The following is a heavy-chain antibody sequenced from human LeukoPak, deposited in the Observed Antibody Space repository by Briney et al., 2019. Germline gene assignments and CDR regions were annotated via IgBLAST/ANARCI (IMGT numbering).Heavy chain of an antibody. CDR2: IQSDGFTA. V-gene: IGHV3-74*01. Sequence: GGSLRLSCAASGFFFNDYWMHWVRQAPGKGLVWVSHIQSDGFTANYADSVKGRFTISTDNAQNTLYLQMNSLRVEDTAVYYCVRASYSGNILGYWGQGTLVTVSS. CDR1: GFFFNDYW. CDR3: VRASYSGNILGY. D-gene: IGHD1-26*01. J-gene: IGHJ4*02.